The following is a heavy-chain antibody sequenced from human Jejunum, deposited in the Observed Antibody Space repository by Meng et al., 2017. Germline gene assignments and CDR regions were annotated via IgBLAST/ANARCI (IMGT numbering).Heavy chain of an antibody. J-gene: IGHJ4*02. CDR3: ARGRLY. D-gene: IGHD2-21*01. CDR1: GYSISSGYY. V-gene: IGHV4-38-2*01. CDR2: IYHSGSN. Sequence: SETLSLTCAVSGYSISSGYYWGWIRQFPGKGLEWIGSIYHSGSNSYNPSLKSRVTISVDTSKNQFPLRLTAVTAADTAVYYCARGRLYWGQGTLVTVSS.